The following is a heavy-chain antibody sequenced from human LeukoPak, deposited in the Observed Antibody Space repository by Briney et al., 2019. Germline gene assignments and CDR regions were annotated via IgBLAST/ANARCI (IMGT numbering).Heavy chain of an antibody. V-gene: IGHV3-7*01. CDR3: ATSSGQYYYGSGSFYYYYYYGMDV. D-gene: IGHD3-10*01. CDR1: GFTFSSYW. Sequence: PGGSLRLSRAASGFTFSSYWMSWVRQAPGKGLEWVANIKQDGSEKYYVDSVKGRFTISRDNAKNSLYLQMNSLRAEDTAVYYCATSSGQYYYGSGSFYYYYYYGMDVWGQGTTVTVSS. J-gene: IGHJ6*02. CDR2: IKQDGSEK.